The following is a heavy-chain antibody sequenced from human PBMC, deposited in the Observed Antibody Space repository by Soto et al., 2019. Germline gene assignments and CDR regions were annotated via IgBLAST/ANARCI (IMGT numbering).Heavy chain of an antibody. V-gene: IGHV1-46*01. CDR1: GYTFTSYF. Sequence: QVQLVQSGAEVKKPGASVKVSCKASGYTFTSYFIHWVRQAPGQGLEWMGVFDPSGVATNSAQKFRVRCTMPRDTSTRTVYIDLSSLGSDDTALYDCARVSRGAFDIWGQGTRVTVSS. CDR2: FDPSGVAT. CDR3: ARVSRGAFDI. J-gene: IGHJ3*02.